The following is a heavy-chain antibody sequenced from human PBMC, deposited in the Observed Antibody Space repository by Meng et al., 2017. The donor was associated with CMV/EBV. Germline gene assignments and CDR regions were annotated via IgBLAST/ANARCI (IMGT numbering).Heavy chain of an antibody. V-gene: IGHV3-7*01. Sequence: GGSLRLSCAASGFTFSSYWMSWVRQAPGKGLEWVTNIKQDGSEKYYVDSVKGRFTISRDNAKNSLYLQMSSLRAEDTAVYYCARESLDCSSTAPPCVDYYGMDVWGQGTTVTVSS. CDR1: GFTFSSYW. CDR2: IKQDGSEK. J-gene: IGHJ6*02. CDR3: ARESLDCSSTAPPCVDYYGMDV. D-gene: IGHD2-2*01.